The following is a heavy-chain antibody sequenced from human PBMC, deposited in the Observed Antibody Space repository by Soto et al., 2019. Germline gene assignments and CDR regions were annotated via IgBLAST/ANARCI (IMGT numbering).Heavy chain of an antibody. V-gene: IGHV1-69*13. CDR3: AREYRYYSGYDYLGY. Sequence: SVKVSCKASGGTFSSYAISWVRQAPGQGLEWMGGIIPIFGTANYAQKFQGRVTITADESTSTAYMELSSLRSEDTAVYSCAREYRYYSGYDYLGYWGQGTLVTVSS. J-gene: IGHJ4*02. CDR1: GGTFSSYA. CDR2: IIPIFGTA. D-gene: IGHD5-12*01.